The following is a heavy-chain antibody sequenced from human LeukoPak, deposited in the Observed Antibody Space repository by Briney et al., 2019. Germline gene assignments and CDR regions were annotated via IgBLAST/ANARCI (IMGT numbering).Heavy chain of an antibody. J-gene: IGHJ4*02. CDR3: ARDLYGRFGYHFDY. V-gene: IGHV1-18*01. CDR1: GYTFTSYD. D-gene: IGHD3-10*01. CDR2: ISAYNGNT. Sequence: GASVKVSCKACGYTFTSYDINWVRQVPGQGLEWMGWISAYNGNTNYAQKLQGRVTMTTDTSTSTAYMELRSLRSDDTAVYYCARDLYGRFGYHFDYWGQGTLVTVSS.